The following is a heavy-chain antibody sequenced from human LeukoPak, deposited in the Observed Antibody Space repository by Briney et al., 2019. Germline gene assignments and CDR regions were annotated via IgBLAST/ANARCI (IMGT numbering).Heavy chain of an antibody. V-gene: IGHV3-30*18. CDR2: ISYDGSNK. D-gene: IGHD3-22*01. CDR3: AKGNYYDSSGLFDY. CDR1: GFTFSSYG. J-gene: IGHJ4*02. Sequence: GGSLRLSCAASGFTFSSYGMHWVRQARGKGLEGVAVISYDGSNKYYADSVKGRFTISRDNSKNTLYLQMNSLRAEDTAVYYCAKGNYYDSSGLFDYWGQGTLVTVSS.